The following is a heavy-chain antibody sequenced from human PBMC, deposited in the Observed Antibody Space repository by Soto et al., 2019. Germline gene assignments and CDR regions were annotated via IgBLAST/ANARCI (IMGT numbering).Heavy chain of an antibody. CDR2: DIPIFDTP. D-gene: IGHD1-26*01. Sequence: QVQLVQSGAEVKNPGSSVKVSCKAPGGTFSSYAISWVRQAPGQGLEWMGGDIPIFDTPNYAQKFQGRVTFSADGSMSTAYMELSSLRSDDTAVYYCARDRSGLFDYWGQGTLVTVSS. V-gene: IGHV1-69*01. CDR3: ARDRSGLFDY. J-gene: IGHJ4*02. CDR1: GGTFSSYA.